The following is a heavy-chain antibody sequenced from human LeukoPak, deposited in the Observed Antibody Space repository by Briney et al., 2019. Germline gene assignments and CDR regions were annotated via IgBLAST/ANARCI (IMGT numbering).Heavy chain of an antibody. D-gene: IGHD4-23*01. CDR2: INLDGSDK. CDR3: GRDDGGKINDAFDI. V-gene: IGHV3-7*01. J-gene: IGHJ3*02. Sequence: GGSLRLSCAASGFTFNNYWMTWVRQAPGKGLEWVGNINLDGSDKYYGDSVKGRFTISRDNAKNSLYLQMNSLRAEDTAVYYCGRDDGGKINDAFDIWGQGTMVTVSS. CDR1: GFTFNNYW.